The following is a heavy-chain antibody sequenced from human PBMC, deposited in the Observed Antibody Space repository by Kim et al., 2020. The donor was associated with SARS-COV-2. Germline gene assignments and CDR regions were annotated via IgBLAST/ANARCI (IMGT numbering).Heavy chain of an antibody. D-gene: IGHD3-10*01. CDR3: ARARRITMVRGVIKGQWFDP. Sequence: GGSLRLSCAASGFTFSSYWMSWVRQAPGKGLEWVANIKQDGSEKYYVDSVKGRFTISRDNAKNSLYLQMNSLRAEDTAVYYCARARRITMVRGVIKGQWFDPWGQGTLVTVSS. CDR1: GFTFSSYW. V-gene: IGHV3-7*03. CDR2: IKQDGSEK. J-gene: IGHJ5*02.